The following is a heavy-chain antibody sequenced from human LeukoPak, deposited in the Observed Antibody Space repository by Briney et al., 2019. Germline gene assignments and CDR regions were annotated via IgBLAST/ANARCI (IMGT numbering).Heavy chain of an antibody. D-gene: IGHD6-19*01. CDR3: AREEGAVAGTEGAFDI. CDR2: ISTYNGNT. V-gene: IGHV1-18*01. J-gene: IGHJ3*02. Sequence: GASVKVSCKASGYTFTSYGISWVRQAPGQGLEWMGWISTYNGNTNYAQKLQGRVTMTTDTSTSTAYMELRSLRSDDTAVYYCAREEGAVAGTEGAFDIWGQGTMVTLSS. CDR1: GYTFTSYG.